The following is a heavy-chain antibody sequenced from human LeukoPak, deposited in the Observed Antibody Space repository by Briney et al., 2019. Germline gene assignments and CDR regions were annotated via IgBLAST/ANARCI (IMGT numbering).Heavy chain of an antibody. CDR2: INHSGST. Sequence: SETLSLTCAVYGGSFSGYYWGWIRQPPGKGLEWTGEINHSGSTNYNPSLKSLVTISVDKSKNQFSLKLSSVTAADTAVYYCARVPFNAYYYYYMDVWGKGTTVTVSS. J-gene: IGHJ6*03. CDR3: ARVPFNAYYYYYMDV. CDR1: GGSFSGYY. V-gene: IGHV4-34*01.